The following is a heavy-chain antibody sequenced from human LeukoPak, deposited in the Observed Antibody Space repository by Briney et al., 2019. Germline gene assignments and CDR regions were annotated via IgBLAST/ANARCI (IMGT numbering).Heavy chain of an antibody. CDR1: GFTFSGSA. J-gene: IGHJ4*02. V-gene: IGHV3-73*01. CDR3: TRHSCSSTSCYDY. Sequence: GGSLRLSCAASGFTFSGSAMHWVRQASGKGLEWVGRIRSEANSYATAYAASVKGRFTISRDDSKNTAYLQMNSLKTEDTAVYYCTRHSCSSTSCYDYWGQGTLVTVSS. D-gene: IGHD2-2*01. CDR2: IRSEANSYAT.